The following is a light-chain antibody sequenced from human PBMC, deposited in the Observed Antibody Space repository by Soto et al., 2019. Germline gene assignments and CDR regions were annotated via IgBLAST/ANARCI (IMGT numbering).Light chain of an antibody. CDR2: DVS. Sequence: QSVLAQPRSVSGSPGQSVTISCTGTSSDVGGYNSVSWYQQHPGKAPKLIIYDVSERPSGVPDRFSGSKSGNTASLTVSGLQAEDEADYYCSSYAGSSNVFGTGTKVTVL. CDR1: SSDVGGYNS. CDR3: SSYAGSSNV. J-gene: IGLJ1*01. V-gene: IGLV2-11*01.